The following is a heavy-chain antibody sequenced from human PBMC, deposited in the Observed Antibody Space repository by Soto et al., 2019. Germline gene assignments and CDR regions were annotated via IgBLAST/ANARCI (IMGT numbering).Heavy chain of an antibody. D-gene: IGHD3-22*01. V-gene: IGHV3-7*01. J-gene: IGHJ4*02. CDR3: AKGGDSNSYYPVDFDY. CDR2: IKQDGSVQ. CDR1: EFTFSTYG. Sequence: GGSARLSCAASEFTFSTYGMYWVRQAPGKGLEWVANIKQDGSVQNEVDSLEGRFTISRDNAKKSVYLQMNSLRVEDTAVYYCAKGGDSNSYYPVDFDYWGQGT.